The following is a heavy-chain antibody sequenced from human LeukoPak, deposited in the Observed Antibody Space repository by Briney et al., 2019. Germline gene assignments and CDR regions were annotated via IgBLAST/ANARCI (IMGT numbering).Heavy chain of an antibody. CDR3: ARHGYCSGGSCYRWFDP. CDR1: GGSIRGSDYF. CDR2: MSYIGTT. D-gene: IGHD2-15*01. V-gene: IGHV4-39*01. J-gene: IGHJ5*02. Sequence: SETLSLTCSVSGGSIRGSDYFWGWIRQPPGRGLEYIASMSYIGTTYYNPSLKSRVTISLDTSKNQFSLKLNSVTAADTAMYYCARHGYCSGGSCYRWFDPWGQGTLVTVSS.